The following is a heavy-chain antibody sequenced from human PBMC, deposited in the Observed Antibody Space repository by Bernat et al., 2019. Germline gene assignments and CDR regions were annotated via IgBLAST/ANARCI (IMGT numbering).Heavy chain of an antibody. J-gene: IGHJ6*02. D-gene: IGHD6-6*01. CDR1: GFTFSDYY. CDR2: ITSTTSYT. Sequence: QVQLVESGGDLVKPGGFLRLSCAASGFTFSDYYMIWIRQAPGKGLEWVSYITSTTSYTNSADSVKGRFTISRDNAKNSLYLQMNSLRAEDTAVYYCARGGIAARQGYYYYAMDVWGQGTTVTVSS. V-gene: IGHV3-11*06. CDR3: ARGGIAARQGYYYYAMDV.